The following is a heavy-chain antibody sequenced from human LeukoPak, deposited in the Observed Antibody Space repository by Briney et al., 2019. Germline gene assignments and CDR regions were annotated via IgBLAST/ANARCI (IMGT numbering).Heavy chain of an antibody. CDR2: INPNSGGT. Sequence: ASVKVSCKASGYTFTGYYMHWVRQPPGQGLEWMGWINPNSGGTNYAQKFHGRVTMTRDTSISTAYMELSRLRSDDTAVYYCARSPAIRYCSGGSCCLFDYWGQGTLVTVSS. CDR1: GYTFTGYY. V-gene: IGHV1-2*02. CDR3: ARSPAIRYCSGGSCCLFDY. J-gene: IGHJ4*02. D-gene: IGHD2-15*01.